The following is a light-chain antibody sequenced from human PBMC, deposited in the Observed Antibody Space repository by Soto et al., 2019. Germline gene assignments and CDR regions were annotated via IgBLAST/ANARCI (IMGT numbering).Light chain of an antibody. J-gene: IGLJ2*01. CDR3: SSYTTTSTLGI. CDR2: DVS. Sequence: QSALTQPASVSGSPGQSITISCTGTSSDVGDYNYVSWYQQHPGKAPKLIIFDVSNRPSGVSNRFSGSKSGNTASLTISGLQTEDEADYYCSSYTTTSTLGIFGGGTKLTV. CDR1: SSDVGDYNY. V-gene: IGLV2-14*03.